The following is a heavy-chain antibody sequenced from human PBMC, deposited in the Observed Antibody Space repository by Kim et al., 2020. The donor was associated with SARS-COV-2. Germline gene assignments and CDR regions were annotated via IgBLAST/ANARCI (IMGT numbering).Heavy chain of an antibody. D-gene: IGHD4-17*01. J-gene: IGHJ6*02. V-gene: IGHV4-39*01. CDR2: IYYSGST. CDR3: AGTVTPYYYYGMDV. Sequence: SETLSLTCTVSGGSISSSSYYWGWIRQPPGKGLEWIGSIYYSGSTYYNPSLKSRVTISVDTSKNQFSLKLSSVTAADTAVYYCAGTVTPYYYYGMDVWGQGTTVTVSS. CDR1: GGSISSSSYY.